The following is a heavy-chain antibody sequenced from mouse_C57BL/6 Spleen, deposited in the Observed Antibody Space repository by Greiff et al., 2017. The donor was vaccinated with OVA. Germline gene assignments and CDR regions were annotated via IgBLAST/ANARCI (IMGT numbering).Heavy chain of an antibody. CDR1: GYTFTSYW. J-gene: IGHJ2*01. CDR3: AKSGNQDY. Sequence: QVQLQPPWAELVKPGASVKLSCKASGYTFTSYWMHWVKQRPGQGLEWIGEIDPSDSYTNYNQKFKGKSTLTVDKSSSTAYMQLSSLTSEDSAVYYCAKSGNQDYWGQGTTLTVSS. D-gene: IGHD2-1*01. CDR2: IDPSDSYT. V-gene: IGHV1-69*01.